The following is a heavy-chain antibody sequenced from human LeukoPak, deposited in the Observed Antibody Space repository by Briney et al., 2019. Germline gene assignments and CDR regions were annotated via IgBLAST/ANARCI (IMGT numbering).Heavy chain of an antibody. CDR3: ARATDYYDSSGYYPKYGMDV. Sequence: GGSLRLSCAASGFTFSSYSMNWVRQAPGKGLEWVSSISSSSSYIYYADSVKGRFTISRDNAKNSLYLQMNSPRAEDTAVYYCARATDYYDSSGYYPKYGMDVWGQGTTVTVSS. CDR2: ISSSSSYI. CDR1: GFTFSSYS. D-gene: IGHD3-22*01. J-gene: IGHJ6*02. V-gene: IGHV3-21*01.